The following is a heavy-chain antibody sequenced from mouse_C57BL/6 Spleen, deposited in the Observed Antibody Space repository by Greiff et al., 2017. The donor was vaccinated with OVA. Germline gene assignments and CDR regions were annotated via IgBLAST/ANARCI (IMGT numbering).Heavy chain of an antibody. CDR2: IDPEDGET. CDR3: VRGWGYYYGPWYFDV. CDR1: GFTIKDYY. D-gene: IGHD1-1*01. V-gene: IGHV14-2*01. Sequence: LVESGAELVKPGASVKLSCTASGFTIKDYYMHWVKQRTEQGLEWIGRIDPEDGETKYAPKFQGEATTTADTSSNTAYLQLSSLTSEDTAVYYCVRGWGYYYGPWYFDVWGTGTTVTVSS. J-gene: IGHJ1*03.